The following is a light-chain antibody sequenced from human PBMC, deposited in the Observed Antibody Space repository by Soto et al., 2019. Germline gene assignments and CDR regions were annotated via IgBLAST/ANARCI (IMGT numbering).Light chain of an antibody. CDR1: SSDVGGYNY. Sequence: QAVVTQPASVSGSPGQSITISCTGTSSDVGGYNYVSWYQQLPGKAPKLMIYDVSNRPSGVSNRFSGSKSGNTASLTISGLQAEDEADYYCSSYTSSSTLGGVFGTGTKVTVL. CDR3: SSYTSSSTLGGV. J-gene: IGLJ1*01. V-gene: IGLV2-14*01. CDR2: DVS.